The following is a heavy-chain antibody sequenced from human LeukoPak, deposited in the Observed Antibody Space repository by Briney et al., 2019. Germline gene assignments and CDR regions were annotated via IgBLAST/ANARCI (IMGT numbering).Heavy chain of an antibody. CDR3: AREVEGGASGQ. CDR2: IYSDGTI. D-gene: IGHD3-16*01. CDR1: GFTVSSNY. J-gene: IGHJ4*02. Sequence: QPGDSLTLSCAPSGFTVSSNYMSWVRQVPGKGLEWVSVIYSDGTISYADSVKGRFTISRDNSENTLYLQMNSLRVEDTAVYYCAREVEGGASGQWGQGTLVTVSS. V-gene: IGHV3-66*01.